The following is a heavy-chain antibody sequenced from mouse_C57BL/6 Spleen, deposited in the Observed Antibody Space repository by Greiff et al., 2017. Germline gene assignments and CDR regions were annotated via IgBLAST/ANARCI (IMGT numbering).Heavy chain of an antibody. CDR1: GFNIKDDY. Sequence: VQLQQSGAELVRPGASVKLSCTASGFNIKDDYMHWVKQRPEQGLEWIGWIDPENGDTEYASKFQGKATITADTSSNTAYVQLSSLTSEDTAVYYCTTACYYGNSLYYFDYWGQGTTLTVSS. J-gene: IGHJ2*01. CDR3: TTACYYGNSLYYFDY. CDR2: IDPENGDT. D-gene: IGHD1-1*01. V-gene: IGHV14-4*01.